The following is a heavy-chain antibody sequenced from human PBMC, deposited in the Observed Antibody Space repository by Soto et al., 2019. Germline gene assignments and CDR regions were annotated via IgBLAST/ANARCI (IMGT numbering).Heavy chain of an antibody. CDR3: ARIGRESTTFYSWFDP. CDR2: IYHSGTT. CDR1: GSSSSTHFD. V-gene: IGHV4-38-2*01. Sequence: SEPQSLTWGVAGSSSSTHFDWGLIRQAPVKALECIGSIYHSGTTYYNPSLRSRLTISVDTSNNQFSLMLRSVTAADTAVYHCARIGRESTTFYSWFDPWGQRSLVT. D-gene: IGHD2-2*02. J-gene: IGHJ5*02.